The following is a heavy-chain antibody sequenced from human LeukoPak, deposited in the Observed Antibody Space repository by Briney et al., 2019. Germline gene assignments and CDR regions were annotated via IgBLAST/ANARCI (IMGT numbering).Heavy chain of an antibody. Sequence: GRSLSLFCASSRLTFSIFAMIWIRQAPRKGRECVSAITGGGLRTYYAESATGRFTISRDNSKNTVYLQMNSLRVEDTAVYYCAKDFNWDDDNGYFDYWGQGVLVTVSS. D-gene: IGHD1-20*01. V-gene: IGHV3-23*01. CDR3: AKDFNWDDDNGYFDY. CDR1: RLTFSIFA. J-gene: IGHJ4*02. CDR2: ITGGGLRT.